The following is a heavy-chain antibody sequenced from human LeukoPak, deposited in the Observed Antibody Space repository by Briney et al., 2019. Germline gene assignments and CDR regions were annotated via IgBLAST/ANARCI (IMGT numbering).Heavy chain of an antibody. CDR2: LNSSGGPT. Sequence: GGSLRLSCAASGFTFSDYYMSWFRQAPGKGLECISYLNSSGGPTYYADSVKGRFTVSGDNAKNSLYLQMNSLRVEDTAVYYCAREYSSSWYGGYWGQGTLVTVSS. D-gene: IGHD6-13*01. CDR1: GFTFSDYY. V-gene: IGHV3-11*04. J-gene: IGHJ4*02. CDR3: AREYSSSWYGGY.